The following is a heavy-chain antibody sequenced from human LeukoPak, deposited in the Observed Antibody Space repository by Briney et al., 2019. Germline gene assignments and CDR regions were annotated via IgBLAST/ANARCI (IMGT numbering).Heavy chain of an antibody. CDR2: IRSDGINE. CDR3: AKEYYYDSSGYCFDY. J-gene: IGHJ4*02. D-gene: IGHD3-22*01. Sequence: GESLRLSCAASGFSFNNYGMHWVRQAPGKGLEWVAFIRSDGINEDYADSVKGRFTISRDNSKNTLYLQMNSLRAEDTAVYYCAKEYYYDSSGYCFDYWGQGTLVTVSS. V-gene: IGHV3-30*02. CDR1: GFSFNNYG.